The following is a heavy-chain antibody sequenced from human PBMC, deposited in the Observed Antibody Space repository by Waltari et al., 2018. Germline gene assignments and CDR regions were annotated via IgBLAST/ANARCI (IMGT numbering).Heavy chain of an antibody. D-gene: IGHD5-12*01. CDR3: ARGRTDIVATMFFDY. Sequence: EVQLVESGGGLIQPGGSLRLSCAASGFTVSSNYMSWVRQAPGKGLEWVSVIYSGGSTYYADSVKGRFTISRDNSKNTLYLQMNSLRAEDTAVYYCARGRTDIVATMFFDYWGQGTLVTVSS. V-gene: IGHV3-53*01. CDR2: IYSGGST. CDR1: GFTVSSNY. J-gene: IGHJ4*02.